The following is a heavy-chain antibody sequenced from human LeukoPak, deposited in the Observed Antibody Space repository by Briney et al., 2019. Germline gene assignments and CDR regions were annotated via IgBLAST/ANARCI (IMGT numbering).Heavy chain of an antibody. V-gene: IGHV3-15*01. CDR1: GSTLSNAY. CDR2: IKNKTNGGTT. D-gene: IGHD3-10*01. J-gene: IGHJ5*02. Sequence: PGGSLRLSCAASGSTLSNAYMSWVRQAPGKGLEWVGRIKNKTNGGTTDYAAPVKGRFTISSDDSKNTLYLQVNSLKTEDTPLYNCPTTMGGFTIGFDPWGRGTLVTVSS. CDR3: PTTMGGFTIGFDP.